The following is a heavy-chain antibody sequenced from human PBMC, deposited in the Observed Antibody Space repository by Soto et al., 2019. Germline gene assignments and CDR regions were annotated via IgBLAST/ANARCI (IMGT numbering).Heavy chain of an antibody. D-gene: IGHD3-22*01. V-gene: IGHV4-39*01. CDR1: GGSISSSSYY. J-gene: IGHJ4*02. CDR3: ARSNYYDSSGYYRAPAPAYYFDY. CDR2: IYYSGST. Sequence: SETLSLTCTVSGGSISSSSYYWGWIRQPPGKGLEWIGSIYYSGSTYYNPSLKSRVTISVDTSKNQFSLKLSSVTAADTAVYYCARSNYYDSSGYYRAPAPAYYFDYWGQGTLVTVSS.